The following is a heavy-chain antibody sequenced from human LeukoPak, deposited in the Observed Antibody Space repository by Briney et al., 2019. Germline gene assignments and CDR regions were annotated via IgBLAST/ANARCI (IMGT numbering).Heavy chain of an antibody. CDR3: ARGANRSPSRVPAYYYYMDV. V-gene: IGHV4-34*01. D-gene: IGHD2-2*01. CDR1: GGSFSGYY. J-gene: IGHJ6*03. CDR2: INHSGST. Sequence: HPSETLSLTCAVYGGSFSGYYWSWIRQPPGKGLEWIGEINHSGSTNYNPSLKSRVTISVDTSKNQFSLKLSSVTAADTAVYYCARGANRSPSRVPAYYYYMDVWGKGTTVTVSS.